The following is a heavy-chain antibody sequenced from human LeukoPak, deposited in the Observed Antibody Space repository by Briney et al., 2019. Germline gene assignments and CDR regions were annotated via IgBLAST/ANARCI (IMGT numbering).Heavy chain of an antibody. CDR1: GFTFSSCA. CDR3: AKAGIGVVGYFDY. V-gene: IGHV3-23*01. D-gene: IGHD6-19*01. J-gene: IGHJ4*02. CDR2: IRGSGGGT. Sequence: PGGSLRLSCAASGFTFSSCAMSWVRQAPGKGLEWVSTIRGSGGGTYYADSVKGRFTISRDNSKNTLYLQMNSLRDEDTALYYCAKAGIGVVGYFDYWGQGTLVTVSS.